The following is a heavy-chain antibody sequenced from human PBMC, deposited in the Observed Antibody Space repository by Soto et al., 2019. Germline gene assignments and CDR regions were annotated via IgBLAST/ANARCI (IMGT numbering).Heavy chain of an antibody. CDR3: TRGGTSATYWGLFDY. CDR1: GFTFSNYW. V-gene: IGHV3-74*01. Sequence: GGSLRLSCAASGFTFSNYWTHWVRQAPGKGLVWVSRINGDGSPTTYADFVKGRFTISRDNAKNTIYLQMDSLGADDTAVYYCTRGGTSATYWGLFDYWGQGALVTVSS. D-gene: IGHD7-27*01. CDR2: INGDGSPT. J-gene: IGHJ4*02.